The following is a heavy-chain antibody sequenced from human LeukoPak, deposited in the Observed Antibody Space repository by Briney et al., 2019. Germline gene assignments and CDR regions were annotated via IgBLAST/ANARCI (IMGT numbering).Heavy chain of an antibody. J-gene: IGHJ5*02. D-gene: IGHD2-8*02. CDR1: GASISTSSYY. V-gene: IGHV4-39*01. Sequence: SETLSLTCTVSGASISTSSYYWAWIRQPPGKGLEWIGGVYYTGSTYYNPSLKSRVTISVDTSKNQFSLKLSSVTAADTAVYYCARPRGYCSAGVCYFHPWGQGTLVTVSS. CDR3: ARPRGYCSAGVCYFHP. CDR2: VYYTGST.